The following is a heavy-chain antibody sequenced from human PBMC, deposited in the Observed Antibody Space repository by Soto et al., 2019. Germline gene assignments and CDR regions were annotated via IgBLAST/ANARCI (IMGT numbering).Heavy chain of an antibody. CDR1: ECVFSGDR. Sequence: HWGSDRHTGVNAECVFSGDRSIWARQAPGKGLELVSYISTSTATKYYADSVKGRLTISRDNAKNSLYLQMNSLRAEDTAVHYCANGPWFGELNTFDMWGQGKMVTV. D-gene: IGHD3-10*01. CDR2: ISTSTATK. CDR3: ANGPWFGELNTFDM. V-gene: IGHV3-48*01. J-gene: IGHJ3*02.